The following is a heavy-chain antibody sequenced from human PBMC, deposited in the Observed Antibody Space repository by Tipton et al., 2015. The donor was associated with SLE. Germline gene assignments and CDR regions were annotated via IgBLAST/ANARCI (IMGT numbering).Heavy chain of an antibody. CDR2: IIPIFGTP. CDR3: GLLRGRGGY. J-gene: IGHJ4*02. CDR1: GVTFSIYT. D-gene: IGHD2-15*01. Sequence: QLVQSGAEVKQPGSSVKVSCKASGVTFSIYTMNWVRQAPGQGLEWMGGIIPIFGTPKYAQKFQGRITFTTDETTRTAYMSLNNLRSEDTVIYFCGLLRGRGGYWGQGTQGPVSS. V-gene: IGHV1-69*05.